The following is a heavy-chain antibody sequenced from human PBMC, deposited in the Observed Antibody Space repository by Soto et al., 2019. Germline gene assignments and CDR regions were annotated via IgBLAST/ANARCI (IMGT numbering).Heavy chain of an antibody. V-gene: IGHV3-21*06. J-gene: IGHJ4*02. Sequence: GGSLRLSCAASGFTFSSYSMNWVRQAPGKGLEWVSSISSGSSYIYYADSLKGRFTISRDNAKNSMYLQMNSLRVDDTAVYYCTTGRDGYKRADYWGQGTLVTVSS. CDR3: TTGRDGYKRADY. D-gene: IGHD5-12*01. CDR2: ISSGSSYI. CDR1: GFTFSSYS.